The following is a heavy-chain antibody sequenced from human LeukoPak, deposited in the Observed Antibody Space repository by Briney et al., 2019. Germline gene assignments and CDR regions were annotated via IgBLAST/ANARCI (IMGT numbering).Heavy chain of an antibody. Sequence: PGGSLRLSCAASGFTFRNYWMSWVRQAPGKGLEWVANIKEDGNEKYYVDSVKGRFTISRDNAKNSMYLQMNSLRAEDTAVYYCAGLAYLAFGMWGQGTMVTVSS. CDR3: AGLAYLAFGM. J-gene: IGHJ3*02. D-gene: IGHD2-21*01. V-gene: IGHV3-7*01. CDR2: IKEDGNEK. CDR1: GFTFRNYW.